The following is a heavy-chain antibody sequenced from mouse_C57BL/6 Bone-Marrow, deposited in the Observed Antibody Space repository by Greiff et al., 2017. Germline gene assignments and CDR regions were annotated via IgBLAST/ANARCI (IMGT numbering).Heavy chain of an antibody. V-gene: IGHV5-12*01. D-gene: IGHD1-1*02. CDR2: ISNGGGST. Sequence: EVKLMESGGGLVQPGGSLKLSCAASGFTFSDYYMYWVRQTPEKRLEWVAYISNGGGSTYYPDTVKGRFTISRDNAKNTLYLQMSRLKSEDTAMYYCARHGDYYGGVAYWGQGTLVTVSA. J-gene: IGHJ3*01. CDR3: ARHGDYYGGVAY. CDR1: GFTFSDYY.